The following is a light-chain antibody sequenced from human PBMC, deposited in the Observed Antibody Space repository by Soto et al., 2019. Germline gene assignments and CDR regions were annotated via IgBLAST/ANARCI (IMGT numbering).Light chain of an antibody. Sequence: RMTQSPSSFSASTGDRVTITCRASEGISSYLAWYQQKPGKAPKLLIYSASTLQSGVPSRFSGSGSGTDFTLTISCLQSEDFATYYCQQYYSYPRTFGQGTKVDIK. J-gene: IGKJ1*01. V-gene: IGKV1-8*01. CDR2: SAS. CDR1: EGISSY. CDR3: QQYYSYPRT.